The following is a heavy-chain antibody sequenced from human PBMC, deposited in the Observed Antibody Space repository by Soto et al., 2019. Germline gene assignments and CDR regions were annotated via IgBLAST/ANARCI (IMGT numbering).Heavy chain of an antibody. D-gene: IGHD6-13*01. CDR2: IYYSGST. CDR1: GGSISRGGYY. J-gene: IGHJ3*02. CDR3: ARGVAAAESDAFDI. V-gene: IGHV4-31*03. Sequence: QVQLQESGPGLVNPSQTLSLTCTVSGGSISRGGYYWSWIRQHPGKGLEWIGYIYYSGSTYYNPSLKSRVTISVDTSKNQFSLKLSSVTAADTAVYYCARGVAAAESDAFDIWGQGTMVTVSS.